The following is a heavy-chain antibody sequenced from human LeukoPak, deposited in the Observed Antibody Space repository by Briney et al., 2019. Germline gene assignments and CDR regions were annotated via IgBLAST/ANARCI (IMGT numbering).Heavy chain of an antibody. J-gene: IGHJ4*02. CDR1: GYSFTSYW. Sequence: GESLKISCEASGYSFTSYWIGWVRQMPGRGLEWMGIIYPGDSDTRYSPSFQGQVTISADKPIPTAYLQWSSLKASDTAIYYCARRYGLGSYDDYWGQGTLVTVSS. V-gene: IGHV5-51*01. CDR3: ARRYGLGSYDDY. CDR2: IYPGDSDT. D-gene: IGHD3-10*01.